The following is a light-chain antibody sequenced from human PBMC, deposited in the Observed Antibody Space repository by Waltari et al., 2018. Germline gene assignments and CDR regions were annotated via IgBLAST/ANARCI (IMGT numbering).Light chain of an antibody. J-gene: IGLJ2*01. CDR3: TSFTSSSTIV. Sequence: QSALTHPASVSGSPGPSITISCTGPSSYVGGYTYVSWYQQHPGKAPKLMISDVNTRPSGVSNRFSGSKSDNTASLTISGLQAEDEAHYYCTSFTSSSTIVFGGGTKLTVL. V-gene: IGLV2-14*03. CDR2: DVN. CDR1: SSYVGGYTY.